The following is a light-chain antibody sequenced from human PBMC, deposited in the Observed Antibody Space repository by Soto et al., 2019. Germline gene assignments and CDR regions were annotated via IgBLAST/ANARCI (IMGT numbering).Light chain of an antibody. CDR2: AAS. CDR1: QSINNY. V-gene: IGKV1-39*01. J-gene: IGKJ3*01. Sequence: DIQMTQSPSSLSASVGDRVTITCRASQSINNYLHWYQPKPGKAPKLLIYAASSLESGVPSRFSGSGSGTDFTLTISSLQPEDFATFYCQQSYSTPLWITSGRGTKVDIK. CDR3: QQSYSTPLWIT.